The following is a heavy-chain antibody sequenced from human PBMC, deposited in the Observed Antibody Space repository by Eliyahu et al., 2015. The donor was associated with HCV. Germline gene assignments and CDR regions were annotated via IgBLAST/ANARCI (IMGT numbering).Heavy chain of an antibody. CDR3: ARDWGDIVVVPAAMRSGRYFDY. D-gene: IGHD2-2*01. J-gene: IGHJ4*02. Sequence: GWVSYISSSGSTIYYADSVKGRFTISRDNAKNSLYLQMNSLRAEDTAVYYCARDWGDIVVVPAAMRSGRYFDYWGQGTLVTVSS. V-gene: IGHV3-11*01. CDR2: ISSSGSTI.